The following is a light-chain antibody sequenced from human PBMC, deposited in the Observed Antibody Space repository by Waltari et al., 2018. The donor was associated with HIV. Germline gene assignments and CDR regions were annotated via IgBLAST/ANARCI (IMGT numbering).Light chain of an antibody. CDR1: NSNVGTGY. Sequence: QSVLTQPPSVSAAPGQRLTIPCSGGNSNVGTGYVSWYQQFPGTAPKLIIYDDDKRPSGISDRFSGSKSGTSATLGITGLQTGDEADYYCGTWDSFLSSGVFGGGTRVTVL. J-gene: IGLJ3*02. V-gene: IGLV1-51*01. CDR3: GTWDSFLSSGV. CDR2: DDD.